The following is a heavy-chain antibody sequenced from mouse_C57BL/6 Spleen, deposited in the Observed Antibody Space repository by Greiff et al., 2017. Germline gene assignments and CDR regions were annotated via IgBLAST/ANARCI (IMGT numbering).Heavy chain of an antibody. D-gene: IGHD1-1*01. V-gene: IGHV1-52*01. J-gene: IGHJ2*01. CDR3: AREGRTTGSRYFDD. CDR2: IDPSDSET. CDR1: GYTFTSYW. Sequence: QVQLQQPGAELVRPGSSVKLSCKASGYTFTSYWMHWVKQRPIQGLEWIGNIDPSDSETHYNQKFKDKDTLTVDKSSSTAYMQVSSLTSEDSAVYYCAREGRTTGSRYFDDGGKGTTLTVSS.